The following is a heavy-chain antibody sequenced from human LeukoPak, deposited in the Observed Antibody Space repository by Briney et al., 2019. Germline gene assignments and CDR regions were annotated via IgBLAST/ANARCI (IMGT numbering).Heavy chain of an antibody. CDR2: IYYSGSS. CDR3: ARGGGYYSLSSCHTDSFDP. D-gene: IGHD2-2*02. V-gene: IGHV4-31*03. J-gene: IGHJ5*02. CDR1: GGSISNGAYY. Sequence: SETLSLTCTVSGGSISNGAYYWSWIRQLPGKGLEWIGYIYYSGSSYYNPSLRSRITISIDTSKNQVSLKMRSVTAADTAVYYCARGGGYYSLSSCHTDSFDPWGQGTLVTVSS.